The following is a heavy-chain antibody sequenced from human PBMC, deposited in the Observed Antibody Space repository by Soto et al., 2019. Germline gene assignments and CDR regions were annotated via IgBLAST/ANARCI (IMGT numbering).Heavy chain of an antibody. CDR3: ARDLYGGYSDY. Sequence: GGSLRLSCAASGLNFINYEMNWVRQAPGKGLEWVSYISGSGSTIYYADSVKGRFTISRDNAKKSLYLQMNSLRAEDAAVYYCARDLYGGYSDYWGQGTLVTVSS. CDR2: ISGSGSTI. D-gene: IGHD5-12*01. V-gene: IGHV3-48*03. CDR1: GLNFINYE. J-gene: IGHJ4*02.